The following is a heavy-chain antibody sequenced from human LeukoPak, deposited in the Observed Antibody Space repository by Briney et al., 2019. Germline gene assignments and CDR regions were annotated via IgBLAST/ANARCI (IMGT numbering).Heavy chain of an antibody. CDR2: ISSSGSTM. CDR3: ARTLAV. V-gene: IGHV3-48*03. Sequence: GGSLRLSCAASGFTFSSYEMNWVRQALGKGLEWVSYISSSGSTMYYADSVKGRFTISRDNAKNSLYLQMNSLRAEDTAVYYCARTLAVWGQGTLVTVSS. CDR1: GFTFSSYE. J-gene: IGHJ4*02. D-gene: IGHD6-19*01.